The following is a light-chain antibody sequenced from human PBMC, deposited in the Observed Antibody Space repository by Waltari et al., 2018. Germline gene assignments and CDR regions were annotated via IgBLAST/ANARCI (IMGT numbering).Light chain of an antibody. Sequence: DIQLTQSPSSVSASVGDRVTITCRASQGLRNWLAWYQQKPGKAPKLLIFGATTLQSGVPSRFSGSGSGTDFTLTISSLQPEDFATYYCQQSYSTPSITFGQGTRLEIK. J-gene: IGKJ5*01. CDR2: GAT. V-gene: IGKV1-12*02. CDR1: QGLRNW. CDR3: QQSYSTPSIT.